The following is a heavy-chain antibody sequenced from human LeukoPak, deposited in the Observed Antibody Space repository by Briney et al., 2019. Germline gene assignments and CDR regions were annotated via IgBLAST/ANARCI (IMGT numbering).Heavy chain of an antibody. J-gene: IGHJ4*02. CDR3: ARGLDYGGNSARYYFDY. CDR2: IYYSGST. D-gene: IGHD4-23*01. Sequence: SETLSLTCTVSGGSISSYYWSWIRQPPGKGLEWIGYIYYSGSTNYNPSLKSRVTISVDTSKNQFSLKLSSVTAADTAVYYCARGLDYGGNSARYYFDYWGQGTLVTVSS. CDR1: GGSISSYY. V-gene: IGHV4-59*01.